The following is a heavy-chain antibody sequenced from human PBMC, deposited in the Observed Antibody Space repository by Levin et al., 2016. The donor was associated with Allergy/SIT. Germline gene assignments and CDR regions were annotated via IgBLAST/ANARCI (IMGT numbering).Heavy chain of an antibody. CDR3: ARSNSPLYYYGMDV. J-gene: IGHJ6*02. CDR1: GFSLTTSALS. V-gene: IGHV2-70*11. D-gene: IGHD2-8*01. Sequence: SGPTLVKPTQTLTLTCTFSGFSLTTSALSLTWIRQPPGKALEWLARIDWDDDKAYNRSLRPRLTISKDTSKNQVVLTITNMDPVDTATYYCARSNSPLYYYGMDVWGPGTTVTVS. CDR2: IDWDDDK.